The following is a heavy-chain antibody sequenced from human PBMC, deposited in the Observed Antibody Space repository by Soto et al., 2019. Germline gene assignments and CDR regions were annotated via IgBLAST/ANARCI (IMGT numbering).Heavy chain of an antibody. CDR1: GYTFTGYY. J-gene: IGHJ6*02. CDR2: INPNSGGT. V-gene: IGHV1-2*04. D-gene: IGHD6-6*01. Sequence: ASVKVSCKASGYTFTGYYMHWVRQAPGQGLEWMGWINPNSGGTNYAQKFQGWVTMTRDTSISTAYMELSRLRSDDTAVYYCARDTIAARPEDYYYYYGIDVWGQGTTVTVSS. CDR3: ARDTIAARPEDYYYYYGIDV.